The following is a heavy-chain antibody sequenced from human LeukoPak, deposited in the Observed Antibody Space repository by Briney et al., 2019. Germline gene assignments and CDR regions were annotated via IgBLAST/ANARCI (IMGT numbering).Heavy chain of an antibody. CDR1: GGSFSGYY. V-gene: IGHV4-34*01. J-gene: IGHJ4*02. CDR3: ARAMGKIQQLVRRPFDY. CDR2: INHSGST. D-gene: IGHD6-13*01. Sequence: PSETLSLTCAVYGGSFSGYYWSWIRQPPGEGLEWIGEINHSGSTNYNPSLKSRVTISVDTSKNQFSLKLNSVTAADTAVYYCARAMGKIQQLVRRPFDYWGQGTLVTVSS.